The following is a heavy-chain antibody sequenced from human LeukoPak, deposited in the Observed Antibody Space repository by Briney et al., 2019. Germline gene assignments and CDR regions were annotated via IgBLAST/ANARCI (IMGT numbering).Heavy chain of an antibody. D-gene: IGHD4-17*01. Sequence: PSETLSLTCAVYGGSFSGYYWSWIRQPPGKGLEWIGEINHSGSTNYNPSLKSRVTISVDTSKNQFSLKVTSVTAADTAVYYCARDIKNTVTTFPSFDYWGQGTLVTVSS. J-gene: IGHJ4*02. CDR1: GGSFSGYY. CDR3: ARDIKNTVTTFPSFDY. CDR2: INHSGST. V-gene: IGHV4-34*09.